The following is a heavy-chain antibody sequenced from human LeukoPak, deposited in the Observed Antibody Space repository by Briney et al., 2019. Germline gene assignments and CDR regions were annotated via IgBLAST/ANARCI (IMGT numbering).Heavy chain of an antibody. J-gene: IGHJ5*02. Sequence: ASVKVSCKASGYTFTGYYMHWVRQATGQGLEWMGWMNPNSGNTGYAQKFQGRVTMTRNTSISTAYMELSSLRSEDTAVYYCARGSSVGVSPWGQGTLVTVSS. V-gene: IGHV1-8*02. D-gene: IGHD2-21*01. CDR1: GYTFTGYY. CDR3: ARGSSVGVSP. CDR2: MNPNSGNT.